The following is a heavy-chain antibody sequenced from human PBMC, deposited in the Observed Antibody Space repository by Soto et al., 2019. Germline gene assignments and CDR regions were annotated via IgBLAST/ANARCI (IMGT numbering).Heavy chain of an antibody. CDR2: INHSGST. CDR3: ARVLAPLAMVRGALGY. Sequence: SSETLSLTCAVYGGSFSGYYWSWIRQPPGKGLEWIGEINHSGSTNYNPSLKSRVTISVDTSKNQFSLKLSSVTAADTAVYYCARVLAPLAMVRGALGYWGQGTPVTVSS. CDR1: GGSFSGYY. J-gene: IGHJ4*02. D-gene: IGHD3-10*01. V-gene: IGHV4-34*01.